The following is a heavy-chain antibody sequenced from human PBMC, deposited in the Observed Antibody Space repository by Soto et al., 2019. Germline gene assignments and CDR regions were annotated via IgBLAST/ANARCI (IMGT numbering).Heavy chain of an antibody. CDR3: ARHMSSSLASPTAYYFDY. Sequence: SETLSLTCTVSGGSISSSSYYWGWIRQPPGKGLEWIGSIYYSGSTYYNPSLKSRVTISVDTSKNQFSLKLSSVTAADTAVYYCARHMSSSLASPTAYYFDYWGQGTLVTVSS. CDR1: GGSISSSSYY. CDR2: IYYSGST. V-gene: IGHV4-39*01. J-gene: IGHJ4*02. D-gene: IGHD6-6*01.